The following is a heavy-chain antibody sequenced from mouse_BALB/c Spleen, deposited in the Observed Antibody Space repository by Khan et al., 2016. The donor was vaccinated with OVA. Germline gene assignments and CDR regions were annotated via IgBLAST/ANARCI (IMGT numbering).Heavy chain of an antibody. J-gene: IGHJ3*01. CDR2: ISTGGSYT. Sequence: EVELVESGGDLVKPGGSLNLSCAASGFTFSTYGMSWVRQTPDKRLEWVATISTGGSYTYYPDSVKGRFTISRDNAKNTPYLQMSSLKSEDTAMYYCARLAYYYNSEGFAYWGQGTLVTVSA. D-gene: IGHD1-1*01. CDR1: GFTFSTYG. V-gene: IGHV5-6*01. CDR3: ARLAYYYNSEGFAY.